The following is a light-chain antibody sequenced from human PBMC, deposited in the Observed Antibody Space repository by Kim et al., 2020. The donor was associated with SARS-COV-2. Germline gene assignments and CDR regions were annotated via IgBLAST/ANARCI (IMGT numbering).Light chain of an antibody. Sequence: DIQMTQSPSSVSASAGDRVTITCRASQDISGWLSWYQQRPGKAPKLLIYAASSLQSGVPSRFSGSGSGTDFTLTISSLQPEDFATYSCQQTKNFPYTFGQGTKLEI. CDR3: QQTKNFPYT. CDR1: QDISGW. CDR2: AAS. J-gene: IGKJ2*01. V-gene: IGKV1-12*01.